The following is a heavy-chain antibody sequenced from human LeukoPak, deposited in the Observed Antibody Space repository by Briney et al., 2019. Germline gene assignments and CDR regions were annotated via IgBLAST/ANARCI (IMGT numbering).Heavy chain of an antibody. Sequence: PSETLSLTCTVSGGSISSYYWSWLRQPAGKGLEWIGRIYTSGSTNYNPSLKSRVTMSVDTSKNQFSLKLSSVTAADTAVYYCARVAHRETHAFDIWGQGTMVTVSS. V-gene: IGHV4-4*07. CDR2: IYTSGST. J-gene: IGHJ3*02. CDR1: GGSISSYY. CDR3: ARVAHRETHAFDI.